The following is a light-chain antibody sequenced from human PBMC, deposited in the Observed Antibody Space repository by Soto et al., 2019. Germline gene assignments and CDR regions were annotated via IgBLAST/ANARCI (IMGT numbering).Light chain of an antibody. J-gene: IGKJ4*01. CDR1: QNINNY. V-gene: IGKV1-39*01. Sequence: DIQMTQSPSSLSASVGDRVTITCRASQNINNYLNWYQHKPGQAPKVLIYDVFTLQSGVPSRFSGSGSGTFFTLTISSLQPDDFATYYCQQSYTKPLTFGGGTKVEIK. CDR3: QQSYTKPLT. CDR2: DVF.